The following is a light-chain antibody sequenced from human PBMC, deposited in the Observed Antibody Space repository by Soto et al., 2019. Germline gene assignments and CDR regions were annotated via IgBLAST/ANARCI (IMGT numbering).Light chain of an antibody. CDR3: QQYNSWPLT. Sequence: GDRVTITCRASQSISSYLDWYQQKPGKAPKLLIYAASSLQSGVPSRFSGSGSGTDFTLTISSLQPEDFAVYYCQQYNSWPLTFGGGTKVDIK. CDR1: QSISSY. CDR2: AAS. V-gene: IGKV1-39*02. J-gene: IGKJ4*01.